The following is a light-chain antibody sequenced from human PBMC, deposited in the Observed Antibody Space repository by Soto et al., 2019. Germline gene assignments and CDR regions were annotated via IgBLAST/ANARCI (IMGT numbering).Light chain of an antibody. CDR1: QSISSW. V-gene: IGKV1-5*03. CDR3: QQYNSYPYT. CDR2: KAS. Sequence: DIQMTQSPSTLSASVGDRVTITCRASQSISSWLAWYQQKPGKAPKRLIYKASSLESGVPSRFSGSGYGTEFTLTSSSLQPDDFATYYCQQYNSYPYTFGQGTKLEIK. J-gene: IGKJ2*01.